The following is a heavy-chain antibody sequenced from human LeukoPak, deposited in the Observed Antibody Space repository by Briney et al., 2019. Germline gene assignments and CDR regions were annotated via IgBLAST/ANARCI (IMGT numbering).Heavy chain of an antibody. D-gene: IGHD3-22*01. CDR2: IYYSGST. V-gene: IGHV4-31*03. CDR1: GGSISSGGYY. J-gene: IGHJ6*02. CDR3: ARDVVINYYYGMDV. Sequence: SETPSLTCTVSGGSISSGGYYWSWIRQHPGKGLEWIGYIYYSGSTYYNPSLKSRVTISVDTSKNQFSLKLSSVTAADTAVYYCARDVVINYYYGMDVWGQGTTVTVSS.